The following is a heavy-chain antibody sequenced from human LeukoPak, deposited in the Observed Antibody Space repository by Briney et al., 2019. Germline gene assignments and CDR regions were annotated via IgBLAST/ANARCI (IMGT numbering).Heavy chain of an antibody. J-gene: IGHJ5*02. D-gene: IGHD3-3*01. V-gene: IGHV4-39*07. CDR1: GGSVSSGSYY. Sequence: SETLSLTCPVSGGSVSSGSYYWSWIRQPPGKGLEWIGEINHSGSTNYNPSLKSRVTISVDTSKNQFSLKLSSVTAADTAVYYCARGPTIFGVVINWFDPWGQGTLVTVSS. CDR2: INHSGST. CDR3: ARGPTIFGVVINWFDP.